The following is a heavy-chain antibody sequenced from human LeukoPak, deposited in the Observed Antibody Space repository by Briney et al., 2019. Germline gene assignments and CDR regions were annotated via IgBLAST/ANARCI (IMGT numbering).Heavy chain of an antibody. CDR2: IKSDGSST. V-gene: IGHV3-74*01. D-gene: IGHD3-16*02. Sequence: GESLKISCAASGFTFSSYWMHWVRQAPGKGLVWVSRIKSDGSSTSYADSVKGRFTISRDNGMNTLYLQMNSLRAEDTAVYYCARDPFGESSYWGRGILVTVSS. CDR1: GFTFSSYW. J-gene: IGHJ4*02. CDR3: ARDPFGESSY.